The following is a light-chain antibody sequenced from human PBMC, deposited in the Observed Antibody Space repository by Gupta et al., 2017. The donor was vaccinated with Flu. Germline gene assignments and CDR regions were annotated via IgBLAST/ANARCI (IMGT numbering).Light chain of an antibody. J-gene: IGKJ1*01. CDR3: QQSYSISWT. V-gene: IGKV1-39*01. CDR2: AAS. CDR1: QSISSY. Sequence: DIQMTQSPSSLSASVGDRVTITCRASQSISSYLNWYQQKPGKAPKLLISAASSLQSAVPSRFSGSGSGTDFTLTISSLQPEDFATYYCQQSYSISWTFGQGTKVEIK.